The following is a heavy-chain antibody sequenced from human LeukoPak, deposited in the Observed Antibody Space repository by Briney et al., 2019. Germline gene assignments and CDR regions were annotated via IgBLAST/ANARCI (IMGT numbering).Heavy chain of an antibody. CDR1: GGSISSSSYY. D-gene: IGHD6-13*01. V-gene: IGHV4-39*07. J-gene: IGHJ4*02. Sequence: SETLSLTCTVSGGSISSSSYYWGWIRQPPGKGLEWIGSIYYSGTAYYNPSLKSRVTIYVDTSKNQFSLKLSSVTAADTAVYFCARVAAAGNYYFDYWGQGTLVTVSS. CDR2: IYYSGTA. CDR3: ARVAAAGNYYFDY.